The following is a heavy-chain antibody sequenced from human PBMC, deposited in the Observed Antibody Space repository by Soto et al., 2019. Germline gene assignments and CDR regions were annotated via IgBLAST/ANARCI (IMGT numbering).Heavy chain of an antibody. CDR2: INSDGSST. Sequence: EGSLRLSCAASGFTFSSYWMHWVRQAPGKGLVWVSRINSDGSSTSYADSVKGRFTISRDNAKNTLYLQMNSLRAEHTAVYHCARALYSYDPNWFDPWGPGTLLTVSS. CDR3: ARALYSYDPNWFDP. D-gene: IGHD5-18*01. CDR1: GFTFSSYW. J-gene: IGHJ5*02. V-gene: IGHV3-74*01.